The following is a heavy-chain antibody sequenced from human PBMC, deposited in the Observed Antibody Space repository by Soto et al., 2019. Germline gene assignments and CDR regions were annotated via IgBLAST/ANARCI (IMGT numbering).Heavy chain of an antibody. J-gene: IGHJ5*02. CDR3: AKDLRITMVRGVIIMVDGWFDP. CDR1: GVSFGGSA. CDR2: IRSKGNNYAT. V-gene: IGHV3-73*01. D-gene: IGHD3-10*01. Sequence: GGSLRLSCVASGVSFGGSAMHWVRQASGKGLEWVGRIRSKGNNYATEYGASVKGRFTISRDNSKNTLYLQMNSLRAEDTAVYYCAKDLRITMVRGVIIMVDGWFDPWGQGTLVTVSS.